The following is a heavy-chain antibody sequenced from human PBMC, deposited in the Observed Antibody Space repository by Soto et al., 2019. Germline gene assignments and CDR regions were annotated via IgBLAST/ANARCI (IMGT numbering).Heavy chain of an antibody. V-gene: IGHV3-23*01. Sequence: EVQLLESGGGLVQPGGSLRLSCSTSGFTFSTYAMNWVRQAPGKGLEWVSGLSGSGGTTYYADSVRGRFTISRDNSKNTLLLQMNSLGAEDTAVYYCAKDSNKYSSSLRGRYFDYWGQGIGVTVSS. CDR3: AKDSNKYSSSLRGRYFDY. J-gene: IGHJ4*02. D-gene: IGHD4-4*01. CDR1: GFTFSTYA. CDR2: LSGSGGTT.